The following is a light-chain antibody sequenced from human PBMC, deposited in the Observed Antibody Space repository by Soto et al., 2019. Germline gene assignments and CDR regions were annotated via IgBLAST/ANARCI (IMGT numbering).Light chain of an antibody. CDR2: DTS. Sequence: DIQMTQSPTSLSASIGDTVTITCRASQSIASFLNWLQLKPGKAPKLLISDTSTLQTGVPSRFGGGGSGKEFTLTTSSLQPEDSAFYFCKQNYSPPPAFGAGTRGEIK. V-gene: IGKV1-39*01. CDR1: QSIASF. J-gene: IGKJ4*01. CDR3: KQNYSPPPA.